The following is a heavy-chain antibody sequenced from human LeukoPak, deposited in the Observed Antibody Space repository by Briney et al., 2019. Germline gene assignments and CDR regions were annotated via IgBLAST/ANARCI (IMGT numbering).Heavy chain of an antibody. J-gene: IGHJ4*02. CDR2: ISSISGAI. CDR1: GFTFSSYS. D-gene: IGHD4/OR15-4a*01. CDR3: ARDKDYAFDY. V-gene: IGHV3-48*01. Sequence: PGGPLRLSCAASGFTFSSYSMNWVRQAPGKGLEWVSYISSISGAINYSDSVKGRFTISTDNAKNSLYLQMNSLRAEDTAVYYCARDKDYAFDYWGQGTLVTVSS.